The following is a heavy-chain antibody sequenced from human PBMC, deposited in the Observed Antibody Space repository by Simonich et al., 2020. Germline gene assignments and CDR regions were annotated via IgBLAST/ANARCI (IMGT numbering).Heavy chain of an antibody. D-gene: IGHD2-2*01. CDR1: GGSISSYY. CDR3: ARGGRYCSSTSCYYYYYYMDV. CDR2: IYYSGST. V-gene: IGHV4-59*12. J-gene: IGHJ6*03. Sequence: QVQLQESGPGLVKPSETLSLTCTVSGGSISSYYWSWIRQPPGKGLEWIGYIYYSGSTNYNPPPKSRVTISVDTSKNQFSLKLSSVNAADTAVYYCARGGRYCSSTSCYYYYYYMDVWGKGTTVTVSS.